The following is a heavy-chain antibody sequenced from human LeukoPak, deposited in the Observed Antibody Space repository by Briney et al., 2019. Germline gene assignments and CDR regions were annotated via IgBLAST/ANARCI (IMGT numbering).Heavy chain of an antibody. Sequence: GGSLRLSCAASGFTFTSYWMSWVRQAPGKGLGWVANIKQDGSEKYYVDSVKGRFTISRDNAKNSLYLQMNSLRAEDTAVYYCAREAAIVVVVAATQNWFDPWGQGTLVTVSS. J-gene: IGHJ5*02. CDR1: GFTFTSYW. V-gene: IGHV3-7*01. D-gene: IGHD2-15*01. CDR2: IKQDGSEK. CDR3: AREAAIVVVVAATQNWFDP.